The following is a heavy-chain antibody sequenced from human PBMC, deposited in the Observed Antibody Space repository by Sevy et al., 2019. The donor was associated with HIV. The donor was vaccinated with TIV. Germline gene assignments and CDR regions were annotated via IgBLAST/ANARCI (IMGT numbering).Heavy chain of an antibody. CDR3: ARFLSTSYYYYYAMDV. V-gene: IGHV1-8*01. D-gene: IGHD2-2*01. Sequence: ASVKVSCRASGYTFTSYDINWVRQATGQGLEWMGWMNPNSGNTGYAQKFQGRVTMTRNTSISTAYMELSSLRSEDTAVYYCARFLSTSYYYYYAMDVWGQRTTVTDSS. CDR2: MNPNSGNT. J-gene: IGHJ6*02. CDR1: GYTFTSYD.